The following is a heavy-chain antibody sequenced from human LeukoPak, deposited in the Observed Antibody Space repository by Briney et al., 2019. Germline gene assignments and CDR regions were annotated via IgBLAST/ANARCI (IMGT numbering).Heavy chain of an antibody. V-gene: IGHV4-34*01. D-gene: IGHD4-17*01. CDR2: INHSGRV. CDR3: ARDRNYGDYFDY. J-gene: IGHJ4*02. Sequence: PSDTLSLTCAVSGESFSYNYWTWVRQPPGKGLEWIGDINHSGRVNYRPSLKSRVTISVDTSKNQFSLKLSSVTAADTAVYYCARDRNYGDYFDYWGQGTLVTVSS. CDR1: GESFSYNY.